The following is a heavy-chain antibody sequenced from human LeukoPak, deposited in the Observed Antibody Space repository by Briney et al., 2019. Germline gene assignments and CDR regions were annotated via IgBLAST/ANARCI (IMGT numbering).Heavy chain of an antibody. CDR2: IYYSGST. D-gene: IGHD3-3*01. Sequence: PSETLSLTCTVSGGSISSYYWSWIRQPPGKGLEWIGYIYYSGSTYYNPSLKSRVTISVDTSKNQFSLKLSSVTAADTAVYYCARVRFLEWLFESDAFDIWGQGTMVTVSS. J-gene: IGHJ3*02. CDR1: GGSISSYY. CDR3: ARVRFLEWLFESDAFDI. V-gene: IGHV4-59*12.